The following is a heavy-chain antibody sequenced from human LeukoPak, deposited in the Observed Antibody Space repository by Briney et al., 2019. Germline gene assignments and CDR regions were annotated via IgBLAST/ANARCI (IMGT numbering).Heavy chain of an antibody. Sequence: QPGGSLRLSCTASEFNVTRNYITWVRQAPGKGLEWLSVIYSGGSTYYADSVKGRFIISRDNSKNTLYLQMNSLRVEDTAVYYCAREGGTPGYFDYWGQGTLVTVSS. CDR1: EFNVTRNY. V-gene: IGHV3-66*01. CDR2: IYSGGST. CDR3: AREGGTPGYFDY. J-gene: IGHJ4*02. D-gene: IGHD1-1*01.